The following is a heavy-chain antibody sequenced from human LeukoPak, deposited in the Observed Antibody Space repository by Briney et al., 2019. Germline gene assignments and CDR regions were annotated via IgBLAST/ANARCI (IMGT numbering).Heavy chain of an antibody. CDR3: VRQIGFGESDNWFDP. CDR1: GFTFSSYS. Sequence: PGGSLRLSCAASGFTFSSYSMNWVRQAPGKGLEWVSSISSSSSYIYYADSVKGRFTISRDNAKNSLYLQMNSLRAEDTAVYYCVRQIGFGESDNWFDPWGQGTLVTVSS. V-gene: IGHV3-21*01. CDR2: ISSSSSYI. J-gene: IGHJ5*02. D-gene: IGHD3-10*01.